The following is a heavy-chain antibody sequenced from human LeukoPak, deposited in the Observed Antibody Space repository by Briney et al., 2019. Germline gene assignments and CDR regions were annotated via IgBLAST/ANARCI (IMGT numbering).Heavy chain of an antibody. D-gene: IGHD3-10*01. CDR2: IYYSGST. CDR1: GGSISSTSYY. Sequence: SETLSLTCTVSGGSISSTSYYWGWIRQPPGKGLEWIGSIYYSGSTYCNPSLKSRVTMSGDTSKNQFSLTLCSVTAADTAVFYCVRVRYYGSGTNHYFDYWGQGTLVTVSS. V-gene: IGHV4-39*07. J-gene: IGHJ4*02. CDR3: VRVRYYGSGTNHYFDY.